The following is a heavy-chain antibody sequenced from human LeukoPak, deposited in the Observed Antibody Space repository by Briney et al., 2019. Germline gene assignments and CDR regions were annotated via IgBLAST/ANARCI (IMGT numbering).Heavy chain of an antibody. CDR3: ARDGYCSGSTCYRFFDY. V-gene: IGHV3-7*03. CDR1: EFTFSNYW. CDR2: IKPDGSEK. J-gene: IGHJ4*02. D-gene: IGHD2-2*02. Sequence: PGGSLRLSCAASEFTFSNYWMRWVRQAPGTGLEGTANIKPDGSEKYYVDSVKGRFTISRDNAKNPLYLQMNSLRAEDTAVYYCARDGYCSGSTCYRFFDYWGQGTLVTVSS.